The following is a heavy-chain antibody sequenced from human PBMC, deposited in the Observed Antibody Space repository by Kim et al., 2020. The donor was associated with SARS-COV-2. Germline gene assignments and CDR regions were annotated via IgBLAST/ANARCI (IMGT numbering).Heavy chain of an antibody. J-gene: IGHJ6*02. V-gene: IGHV3-23*01. CDR3: AKVIAFGYSSSWDYIPTDYYYYGMDV. CDR2: ISGSGGST. CDR1: GFTFSSYA. Sequence: GGSLRLSCAASGFTFSSYAMSWVRQAPGKGLEWVSAISGSGGSTYYADSVKGRFTISRDNSKNTLYLQMNSLRAEDTAVYYCAKVIAFGYSSSWDYIPTDYYYYGMDVWGQGTTVTVSS. D-gene: IGHD6-13*01.